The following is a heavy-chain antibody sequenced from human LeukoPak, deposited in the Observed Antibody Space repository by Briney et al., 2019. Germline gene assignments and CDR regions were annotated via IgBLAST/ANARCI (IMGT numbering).Heavy chain of an antibody. CDR2: IYHSGTT. CDR1: GYSISSAYY. Sequence: SETLSLTCTVSGYSISSAYYWVWIRQPPGKGLEWIGTIYHSGTTYYNPSLKSRVTISVDTSKNQFSLKLSSVTAADTAVYYCVSSGYRYFDYWGQGTLVTVSS. D-gene: IGHD3-22*01. CDR3: VSSGYRYFDY. J-gene: IGHJ4*02. V-gene: IGHV4-38-2*02.